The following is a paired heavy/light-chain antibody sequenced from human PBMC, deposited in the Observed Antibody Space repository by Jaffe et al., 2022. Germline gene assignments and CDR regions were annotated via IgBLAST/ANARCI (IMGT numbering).Light chain of an antibody. CDR1: QSISSW. CDR3: QQYNSYSQT. J-gene: IGKJ1*01. Sequence: DIQMTQSPSTLSASVGDRVTITCRASQSISSWLAWYQQKPGKAPKLLIYKASSLESGVPSRFSGSGSGTEFTLTISSLQPDDFATYYCQQYNSYSQTFGQGTKVEIK. V-gene: IGKV1-5*03. CDR2: KAS.
Heavy chain of an antibody. Sequence: EVQLVESGGGLVQPGRSLRLSCTASGFTFGDYAMSWFRQAPGKGLEWVGFIRSKAYGGTTEYAASVKGRFTISRDDSKSIAYLQMNSLKTEDTAVYYCTRVGWRYYDYIWGSYRSTDEFDYWGQGTLVTVSS. D-gene: IGHD3-16*02. CDR3: TRVGWRYYDYIWGSYRSTDEFDY. CDR1: GFTFGDYA. CDR2: IRSKAYGGTT. J-gene: IGHJ4*02. V-gene: IGHV3-49*03.